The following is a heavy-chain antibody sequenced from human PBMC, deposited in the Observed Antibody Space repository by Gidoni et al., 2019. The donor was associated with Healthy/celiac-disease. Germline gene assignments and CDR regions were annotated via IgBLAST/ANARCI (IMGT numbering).Heavy chain of an antibody. J-gene: IGHJ6*03. Sequence: QVTLRESGPALVKPTQTLTLTCTFSGFSLRTSGMCGSWIRQPPGKDLEWLARIDWDDDKYYSTSLKTRLTIYKDTSKNQVVLTMTNMDTVDTATYYCARERGYSGYENYYYYYMDVWGKGTTVTVSS. V-gene: IGHV2-70*15. CDR2: IDWDDDK. CDR3: ARERGYSGYENYYYYYMDV. D-gene: IGHD5-12*01. CDR1: GFSLRTSGMC.